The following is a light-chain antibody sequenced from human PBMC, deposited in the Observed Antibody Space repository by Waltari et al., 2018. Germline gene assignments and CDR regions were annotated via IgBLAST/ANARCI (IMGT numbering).Light chain of an antibody. CDR2: DDG. CDR1: KIGSKN. CDR3: QVWDSGSDHYV. J-gene: IGLJ1*01. V-gene: IGLV3-21*02. Sequence: SYELTQPPSVSVAPGQTARITCDGDKIGSKNVHWYQHKPGQAPVLVVYDDGDRPSGIPGRFTGSNSGNTAALTISRVDAGDEAEYYCQVWDSGSDHYVFGTVTNVTVL.